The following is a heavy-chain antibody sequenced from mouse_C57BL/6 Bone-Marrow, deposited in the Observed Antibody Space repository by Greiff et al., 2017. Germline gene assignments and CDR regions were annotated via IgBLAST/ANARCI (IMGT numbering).Heavy chain of an antibody. CDR3: ARGYYAASWYFDY. CDR2: INPNNGGT. Sequence: EVQLQQSGPELVKPGASVKISCKASGYTFTDYYMNWVKQSHGKSLEWIGDINPNNGGTSYNQKIKGKATLTVDTSSSTAYMELRSLTSEDSAVYYCARGYYAASWYFDYWGQGTILTVSS. D-gene: IGHD1-1*01. J-gene: IGHJ2*01. CDR1: GYTFTDYY. V-gene: IGHV1-26*01.